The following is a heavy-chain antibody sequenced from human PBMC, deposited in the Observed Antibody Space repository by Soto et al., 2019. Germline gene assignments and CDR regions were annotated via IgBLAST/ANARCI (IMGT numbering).Heavy chain of an antibody. Sequence: ASVKVSCKASGYTFTSYYMHWVRQAPGQGLEWMGIINPSGGSTSYAQKFQGRVTMTRDTSTSTVYMELSSLRSEDTAVYYCARAFVVVPAAGEDRWFDPWGQGTLVTVSS. CDR2: INPSGGST. D-gene: IGHD2-2*01. V-gene: IGHV1-46*03. J-gene: IGHJ5*02. CDR3: ARAFVVVPAAGEDRWFDP. CDR1: GYTFTSYY.